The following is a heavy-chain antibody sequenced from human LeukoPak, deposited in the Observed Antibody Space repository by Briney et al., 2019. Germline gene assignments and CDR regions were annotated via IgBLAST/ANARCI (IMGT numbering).Heavy chain of an antibody. CDR3: SGHGSSSY. Sequence: PGGSLRLSCATSGFSFSENALSWFRQAPGRGLEWVSDIRSTGDTYYAESVKGRFTISRDNSKNTLYLQMNSLRADDTALYYASGHGSSSYWGQGTPVTVSS. CDR1: GFSFSENA. V-gene: IGHV3-23*01. CDR2: IRSTGDT. D-gene: IGHD6-13*01. J-gene: IGHJ4*02.